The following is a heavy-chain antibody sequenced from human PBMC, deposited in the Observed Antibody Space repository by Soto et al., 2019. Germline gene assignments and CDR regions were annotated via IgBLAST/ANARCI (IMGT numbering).Heavy chain of an antibody. D-gene: IGHD3-16*01. Sequence: QVQLVESGGGVVQPGRSLRLSCAASGFSFSKYGMHWVRQAPGKGLEWVAEMSDDGRKKDYGDSVKGRFTISSDNSKNTLYLLMDSLRPEDTAMYYCAKELRETGGYYFDCWGQGTLVTVSS. CDR3: AKELRETGGYYFDC. J-gene: IGHJ4*02. V-gene: IGHV3-30*18. CDR1: GFSFSKYG. CDR2: MSDDGRKK.